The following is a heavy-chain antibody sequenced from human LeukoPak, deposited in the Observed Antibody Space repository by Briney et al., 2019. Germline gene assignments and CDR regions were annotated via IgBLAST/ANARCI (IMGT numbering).Heavy chain of an antibody. Sequence: GGSLRLSCAASGFTFSSYWMNWVCQAPGKGLVWVSRIASDGSSTTYADSVKGRFSISRDNAKNTLYLQMNSLRAEDTAVYYCAKLAAYGDYFDYWGQGTLVTVSS. V-gene: IGHV3-74*01. CDR2: IASDGSST. D-gene: IGHD4-17*01. J-gene: IGHJ4*02. CDR3: AKLAAYGDYFDY. CDR1: GFTFSSYW.